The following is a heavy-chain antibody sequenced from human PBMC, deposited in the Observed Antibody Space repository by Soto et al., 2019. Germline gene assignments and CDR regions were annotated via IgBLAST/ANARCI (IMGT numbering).Heavy chain of an antibody. V-gene: IGHV1-18*01. CDR1: GYSFTNYG. J-gene: IGHJ6*03. D-gene: IGHD6-19*01. CDR3: ARDRGVAPTVAGNTHYSYYMDV. Sequence: QDQLVQSGVEVKKPGASVKVSCKASGYSFTNYGITWVRQAPGQGFEWMGWISAYNGNTNYAQKFQGRVTLTTDASTSTAYFELRSLRSDDTAVYYCARDRGVAPTVAGNTHYSYYMDVWGKGTTVPVSS. CDR2: ISAYNGNT.